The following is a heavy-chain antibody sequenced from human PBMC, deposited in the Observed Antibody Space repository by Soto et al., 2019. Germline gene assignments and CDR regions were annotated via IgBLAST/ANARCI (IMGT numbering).Heavy chain of an antibody. J-gene: IGHJ6*02. CDR2: ISYDGSNK. Sequence: GGSLRLSCAASGFTFSSYGMHWVRQAPGKGLEWVAVISYDGSNKYYADSVKGRFTISRDNSKNTLYLQMNSLRAEDTAVYYCAKGGLAAPRHPYYSGMDVWGQGTTVTVSS. D-gene: IGHD6-6*01. V-gene: IGHV3-30*18. CDR3: AKGGLAAPRHPYYSGMDV. CDR1: GFTFSSYG.